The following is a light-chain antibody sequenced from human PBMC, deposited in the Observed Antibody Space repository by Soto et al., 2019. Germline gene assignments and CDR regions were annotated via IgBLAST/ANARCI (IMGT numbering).Light chain of an antibody. V-gene: IGLV2-11*01. J-gene: IGLJ1*01. CDR1: ISDVGGYNY. CDR3: CSYAGRYTYV. Sequence: SALTQPRSVSGSPGQSVTISCTGTISDVGGYNYVSWYQQHPGKAPKLMIYDVSKRPSGVPDRFSGSKSAKTASLTISGLQADDEADYYFCSYAGRYTYVFGTGTKLTVL. CDR2: DVS.